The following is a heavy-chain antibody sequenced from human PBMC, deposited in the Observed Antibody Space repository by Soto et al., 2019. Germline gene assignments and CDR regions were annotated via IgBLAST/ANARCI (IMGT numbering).Heavy chain of an antibody. CDR2: INAGNGNT. CDR1: GYTFTSYA. D-gene: IGHD1-26*01. Sequence: GASVKVSCKASGYTFTSYAMHWVRQAPGQRLEWMGWINAGNGNTKYSQKFQGRVTITRDTSASTAYMELSSLRSEDTAVYYCARDLWVAERTSIGYWGQGTLVTSPQ. V-gene: IGHV1-3*01. J-gene: IGHJ4*02. CDR3: ARDLWVAERTSIGY.